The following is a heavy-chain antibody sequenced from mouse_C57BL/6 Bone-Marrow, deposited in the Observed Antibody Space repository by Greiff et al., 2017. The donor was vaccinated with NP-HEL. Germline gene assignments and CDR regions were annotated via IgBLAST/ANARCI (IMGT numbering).Heavy chain of an antibody. J-gene: IGHJ1*03. V-gene: IGHV1-81*01. D-gene: IGHD1-1*01. CDR3: ARTRVITTVVAFWDRYFDV. CDR2: IYPRSGNT. Sequence: VQLQQSGAELARPGASVKLSCKASGYTFTSYGISWVKQRTGQGLEWIGEIYPRSGNTYYNEKFKGKATLTADKSSSTAYMELRSLTSEDSAVYFWARTRVITTVVAFWDRYFDVWGTGTTVTVSS. CDR1: GYTFTSYG.